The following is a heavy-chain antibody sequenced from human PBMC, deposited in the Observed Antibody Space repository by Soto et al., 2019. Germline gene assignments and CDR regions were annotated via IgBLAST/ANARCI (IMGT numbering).Heavy chain of an antibody. CDR3: ARDPGYCSGGSCYHDAFDI. Sequence: PGGSLRLSCAASGFTFSSYGMHWVRQAPGKGLEWVAVIWYDGSNKYYADSVKGRFTISRDNPKNTLYLQMNSLRAEDTAVYYCARDPGYCSGGSCYHDAFDIWGQGTMVTVSS. J-gene: IGHJ3*02. CDR1: GFTFSSYG. CDR2: IWYDGSNK. D-gene: IGHD2-15*01. V-gene: IGHV3-33*01.